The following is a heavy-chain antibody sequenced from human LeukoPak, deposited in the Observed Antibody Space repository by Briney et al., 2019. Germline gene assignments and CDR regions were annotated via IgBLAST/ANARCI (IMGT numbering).Heavy chain of an antibody. D-gene: IGHD2-2*01. CDR1: GFTFSDYW. CDR2: ISSSGSTI. CDR3: ARDRRDIVVVPAAMKRIWYFDL. J-gene: IGHJ2*01. V-gene: IGHV3-11*01. Sequence: SGGSLRLSCASSGFTFSDYWMSWIRQAPGKGLEWVSYISSSGSTIYYADSVKGRFTISRDNAKNSLYLQMNSLRAEDTAVYYCARDRRDIVVVPAAMKRIWYFDLWGRGTLVTVSS.